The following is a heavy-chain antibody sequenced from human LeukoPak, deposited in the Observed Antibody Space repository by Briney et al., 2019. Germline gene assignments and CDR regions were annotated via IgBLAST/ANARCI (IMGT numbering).Heavy chain of an antibody. Sequence: SETLSLTCTVSGGSISSGGYYWSWIRQHPGKGLEWIGYIYYSGSTYYNPSLKSRVTISVDTSKSQFSLKLSSVTAADTAVYYCARDLLTGNWFDPWGQGTLVTVSS. D-gene: IGHD7-27*01. CDR1: GGSISSGGYY. J-gene: IGHJ5*02. V-gene: IGHV4-31*03. CDR3: ARDLLTGNWFDP. CDR2: IYYSGST.